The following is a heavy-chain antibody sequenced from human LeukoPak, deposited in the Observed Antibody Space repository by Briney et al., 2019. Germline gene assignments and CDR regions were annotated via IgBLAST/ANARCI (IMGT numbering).Heavy chain of an antibody. J-gene: IGHJ6*02. CDR2: INPNSGGT. D-gene: IGHD3-10*01. Sequence: GPSVKVSRKDSGYTFTGYYMHWVRQAPGQGLEWMGWINPNSGGTNYAQKFQGRVTMTRDTSISTAYMELSRLRSDDTAVYYCARGFDYYGSTSYGMDVWGQGPTVTVSS. V-gene: IGHV1-2*02. CDR3: ARGFDYYGSTSYGMDV. CDR1: GYTFTGYY.